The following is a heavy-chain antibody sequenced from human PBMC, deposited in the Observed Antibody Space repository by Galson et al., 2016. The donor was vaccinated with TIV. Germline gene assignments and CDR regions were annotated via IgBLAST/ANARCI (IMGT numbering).Heavy chain of an antibody. Sequence: SLRLSCAASGFTVSSNYMSWVRQVPGEGLEWVSVIYKSGSIYYADFVEGRFTISRDNSKNTLHLQMNSLRTDDPAMYYCARDPEAEATTPYFFDSWGRGTLGTVSS. D-gene: IGHD1-14*01. CDR3: ARDPEAEATTPYFFDS. CDR2: IYKSGSI. CDR1: GFTVSSNY. V-gene: IGHV3-66*02. J-gene: IGHJ4*02.